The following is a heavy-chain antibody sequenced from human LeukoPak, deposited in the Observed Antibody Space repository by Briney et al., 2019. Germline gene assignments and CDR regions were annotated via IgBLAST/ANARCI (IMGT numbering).Heavy chain of an antibody. V-gene: IGHV3-21*04. CDR2: IGTSGSYI. D-gene: IGHD6-19*01. CDR1: GFTFSSYG. Sequence: GGSLRLSCVASGFTFSSYGMNWVRQAPGKGLEWVSSIGTSGSYIYYTDSVKGRFTISRDNAKNSLYLQMNSLRAEDMALYYCAKGLKQWLNIDAFDIWGQGTMVTVSS. J-gene: IGHJ3*02. CDR3: AKGLKQWLNIDAFDI.